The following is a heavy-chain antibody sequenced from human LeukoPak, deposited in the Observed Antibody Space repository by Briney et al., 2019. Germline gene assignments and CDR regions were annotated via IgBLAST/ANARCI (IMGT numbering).Heavy chain of an antibody. Sequence: GGSLRLSCAASGFTFNSYAMSWVRQAPGKGLEWVANIKQDGSEKYYADSVKGRFTISRDNAKNSLYLQMNTLRVEDTAVYYCAQGGATISDYWGQGTLVTVSS. CDR3: AQGGATISDY. V-gene: IGHV3-7*01. D-gene: IGHD5-12*01. J-gene: IGHJ4*02. CDR2: IKQDGSEK. CDR1: GFTFNSYA.